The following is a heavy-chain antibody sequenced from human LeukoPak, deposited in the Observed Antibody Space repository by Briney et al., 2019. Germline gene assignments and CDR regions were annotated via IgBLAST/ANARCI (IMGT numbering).Heavy chain of an antibody. CDR3: ARRPIPYDYAWGPYYYYMDV. J-gene: IGHJ6*03. V-gene: IGHV4-34*01. Sequence: PSETLSLTCAVYGGSFSGYYWSWIRQPPGKGLEWIGEINHSGSTNYNPSLKSRVTISVDTSKNQFSLKLSSVTAADTAVYYCARRPIPYDYAWGPYYYYMDVWGKGTTVTISS. CDR2: INHSGST. D-gene: IGHD3-16*01. CDR1: GGSFSGYY.